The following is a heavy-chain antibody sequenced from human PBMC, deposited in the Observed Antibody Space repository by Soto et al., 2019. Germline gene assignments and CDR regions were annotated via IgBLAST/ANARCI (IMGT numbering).Heavy chain of an antibody. V-gene: IGHV3-9*01. Sequence: GGSLRHSCAASGLTFDDYAMHWVRQAPGKGLEWVSGISWNSGSIGYADSVKGRFTISRDNAKNSLYLQMNSLRAEDTALYYCAKDIMVRGVINVYWGQGTLVTVSS. CDR3: AKDIMVRGVINVY. D-gene: IGHD3-10*01. J-gene: IGHJ4*02. CDR1: GLTFDDYA. CDR2: ISWNSGSI.